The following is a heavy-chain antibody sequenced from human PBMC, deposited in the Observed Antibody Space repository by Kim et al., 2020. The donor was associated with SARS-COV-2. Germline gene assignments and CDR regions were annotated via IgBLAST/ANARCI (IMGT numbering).Heavy chain of an antibody. CDR2: IYYSGST. CDR3: ARYGVLGVIHYLNWFDP. Sequence: SETLSLTCTVSGGSISSSSYYWGWIRQPPGKGLEWIGSIYYSGSTYYNPSLKSRVTISVDTSKNQFSLKLSSVTAADTAVYYCARYGVLGVIHYLNWFDP. J-gene: IGHJ5*02. CDR1: GGSISSSSYY. D-gene: IGHD3-10*02. V-gene: IGHV4-39*01.